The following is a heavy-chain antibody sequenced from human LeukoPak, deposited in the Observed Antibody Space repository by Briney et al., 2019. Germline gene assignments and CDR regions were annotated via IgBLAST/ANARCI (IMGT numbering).Heavy chain of an antibody. Sequence: SETLSLTCAVYGGSFSSYYWSWIRQPPGKGLEWIGEINHSGSTNYNPSLKSRVTISVDTSKNQFSLKLSSVTAADTAVYYCARGLYDFWSGTLFDYWGQGTLVTVSS. V-gene: IGHV4-34*01. J-gene: IGHJ4*02. CDR3: ARGLYDFWSGTLFDY. CDR2: INHSGST. D-gene: IGHD3-3*01. CDR1: GGSFSSYY.